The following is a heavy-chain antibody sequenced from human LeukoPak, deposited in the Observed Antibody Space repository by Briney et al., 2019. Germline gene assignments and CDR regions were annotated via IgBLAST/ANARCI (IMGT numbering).Heavy chain of an antibody. V-gene: IGHV3-20*04. CDR1: GFTFDDYG. Sequence: GGSLRLSCAASGFTFDDYGMSWVRQAPGKGREWVSGVNWNGGSTGYADSVKGRFTISRDNAKNSLYLQMNSLRAEDTALYYCARDMGAYYFDYWGQGTLVTVSS. CDR2: VNWNGGST. CDR3: ARDMGAYYFDY. D-gene: IGHD1-26*01. J-gene: IGHJ4*02.